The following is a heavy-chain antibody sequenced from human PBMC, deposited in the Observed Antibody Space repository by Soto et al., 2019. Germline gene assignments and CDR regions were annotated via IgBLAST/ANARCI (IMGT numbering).Heavy chain of an antibody. V-gene: IGHV1-69*12. CDR2: IMPIFQTP. CDR1: GGTFSSYA. CDR3: ARDNDRLQLGGNYYYIMDV. Sequence: QVQLVQSGAEVKKPGSSVKVSCKASGGTFSSYAISWVRQAPGQGLEWMGGIMPIFQTPDYAQKFQGRVTITADESTSTAYMELSSLRSDDTGVYYCARDNDRLQLGGNYYYIMDVWGQGTTVTVSS. D-gene: IGHD5-12*01. J-gene: IGHJ6*02.